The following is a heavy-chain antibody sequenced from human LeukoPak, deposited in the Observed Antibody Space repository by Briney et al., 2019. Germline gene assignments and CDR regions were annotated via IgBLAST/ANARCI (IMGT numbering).Heavy chain of an antibody. J-gene: IGHJ4*02. CDR2: IIPIFGTV. CDR1: GGTFSSYA. Sequence: SVKVSCKASGGTFSSYAISWVRQAPGQGLEWMGGIIPIFGTVNYAQKFQGRVTITTDESTSTAYMELSSLRSEDTAVYYCATRSPYYYGSGSSYYFDYWGQGTLVTVSS. D-gene: IGHD3-10*01. V-gene: IGHV1-69*05. CDR3: ATRSPYYYGSGSSYYFDY.